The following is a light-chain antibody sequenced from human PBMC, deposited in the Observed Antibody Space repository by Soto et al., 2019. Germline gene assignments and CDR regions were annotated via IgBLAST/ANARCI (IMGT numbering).Light chain of an antibody. V-gene: IGLV2-14*01. CDR2: VVY. CDR1: SSDIGGSNF. Sequence: QSVLTQPASVSGSPGQSITISCTGTSSDIGGSNFVSWYQQHPGKAPKLLIYVVYRRPPGISIRFSGSRSGTAAHLTISDLRPEDEADYYCASHSTTDTLVVFGSGTKLTVL. CDR3: ASHSTTDTLVV. J-gene: IGLJ1*01.